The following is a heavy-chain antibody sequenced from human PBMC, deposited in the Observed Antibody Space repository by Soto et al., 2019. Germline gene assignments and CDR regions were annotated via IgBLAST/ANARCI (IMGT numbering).Heavy chain of an antibody. CDR1: GDSVSSSSVT. Sequence: SQTLSLTCAISGDSVSSSSVTWNWIRQSPSRGLEWLGRTYYRSRWYNDYAESVKSRIIINPDTSKNQSSLHLNSVTPEDTAVYYCVRLIGNSWLDFWGQGTLVTVSS. D-gene: IGHD1-26*01. CDR2: TYYRSRWYN. V-gene: IGHV6-1*01. J-gene: IGHJ5*01. CDR3: VRLIGNSWLDF.